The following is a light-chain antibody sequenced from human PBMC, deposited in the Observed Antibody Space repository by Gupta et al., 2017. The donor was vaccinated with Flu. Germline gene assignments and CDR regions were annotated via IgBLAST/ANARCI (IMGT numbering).Light chain of an antibody. Sequence: YVLSQRPPVSVAQGKPATTTCGGDNIGIENVHCYQQKPGQAPVLVLYDDRDRPSGIPERLSGSNSWNTATLTITVVEGGDEADYYCQVWHSSSDHPVFGGGTKLTVL. CDR3: QVWHSSSDHPV. J-gene: IGLJ2*01. V-gene: IGLV3-21*03. CDR2: DDR. CDR1: NIGIEN.